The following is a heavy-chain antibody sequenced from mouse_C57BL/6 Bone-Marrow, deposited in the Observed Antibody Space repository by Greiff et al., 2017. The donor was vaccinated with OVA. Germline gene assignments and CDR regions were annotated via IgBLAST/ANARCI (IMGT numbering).Heavy chain of an antibody. J-gene: IGHJ1*03. D-gene: IGHD1-1*01. Sequence: VQLQQPGAELVMPGASVKLSCKASGYTFTSYWMHWVKQRPGQGLEWIGEIDPSDSYTNYNQKFKGKSTLTVDKSSSTAYMQLSSLTSEDSAVYYCARHYYGSSPWYFDVWGTGTTVTVSS. CDR1: GYTFTSYW. V-gene: IGHV1-69*01. CDR3: ARHYYGSSPWYFDV. CDR2: IDPSDSYT.